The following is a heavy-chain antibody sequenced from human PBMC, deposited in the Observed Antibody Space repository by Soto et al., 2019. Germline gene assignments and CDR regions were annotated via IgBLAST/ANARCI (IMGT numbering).Heavy chain of an antibody. J-gene: IGHJ4*02. CDR3: ARGWGIDY. V-gene: IGHV3-30-3*01. D-gene: IGHD2-8*02. CDR1: GFTFSSYA. Sequence: QVQLVESGGGVVQPGRSLRLSCAASGFTFSSYAMHWVRQAPGKGLEWVAVISYDGSNKYYADSVKGRFTISRDNSKNTLYLQMNSLRAEDRAVYYCARGWGIDYWGQGTLVTVSS. CDR2: ISYDGSNK.